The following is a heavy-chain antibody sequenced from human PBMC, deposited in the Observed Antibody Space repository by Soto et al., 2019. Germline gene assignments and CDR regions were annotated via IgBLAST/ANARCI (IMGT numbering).Heavy chain of an antibody. D-gene: IGHD3-10*01. J-gene: IGHJ4*02. Sequence: ASETLSLTCNVSGGSISNSNYYWGWIRQPPGKGLEWIGSIYYTGNTYYNPSLKSRVTISVDNSKNTLYLQMNSLRAEDTAVYYCAPHLFGDLGGVDYWGQGTLVTVSS. CDR1: GGSISNSNYY. CDR2: IYYTGNT. V-gene: IGHV4-39*01. CDR3: APHLFGDLGGVDY.